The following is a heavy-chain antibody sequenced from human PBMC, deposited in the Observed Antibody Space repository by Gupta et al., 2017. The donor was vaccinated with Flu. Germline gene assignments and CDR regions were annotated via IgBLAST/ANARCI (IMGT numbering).Heavy chain of an antibody. CDR1: GDSVSSARYH. D-gene: IGHD2-15*01. CDR2: IYYTGKT. J-gene: IGHJ3*02. Sequence: QLQFQESGPRLIKPSETLSLICTVSGDSVSSARYHCGWIRHPPRQGLEWLGNIYYTGKTNYNPSLKSRVSVSLDTSKNHFSLSLTAVTAADAAVYFCARLCATDTCPRNSFDIWGPGTTVTVSS. V-gene: IGHV4-39*02. CDR3: ARLCATDTCPRNSFDI.